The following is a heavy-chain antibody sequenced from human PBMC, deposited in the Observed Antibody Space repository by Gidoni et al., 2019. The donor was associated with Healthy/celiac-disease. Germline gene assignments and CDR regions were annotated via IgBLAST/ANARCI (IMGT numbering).Heavy chain of an antibody. V-gene: IGHV3-73*01. Sequence: EVQLVESGGGLVQPGGSLKLSCAASGFTFSGAAMHWVRQASGKGLEWVGRIRSKANSYATAYAASVKGRFTISRDDSKNTAYLQMNSLKTEDTAVYYCTTFQPWAYYYGMDVWGQGTTVTVSS. CDR3: TTFQPWAYYYGMDV. CDR1: GFTFSGAA. CDR2: IRSKANSYAT. J-gene: IGHJ6*02.